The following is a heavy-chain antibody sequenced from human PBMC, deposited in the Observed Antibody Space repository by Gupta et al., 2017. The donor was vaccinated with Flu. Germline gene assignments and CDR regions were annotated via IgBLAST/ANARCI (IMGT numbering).Heavy chain of an antibody. J-gene: IGHJ4*02. D-gene: IGHD2-2*01. V-gene: IGHV3-53*01. CDR2: IYSGGST. Sequence: VQLVESGGGLIQPGGSLRLSCAASGFTVSSNYMSWVRQAPGKGLEWVSVIYSGGSTYYADSVKGRFTISRDNSKNTLFLLMNSLRVEDTAVYYCARGHGSTNFFDYWGQGTLVTVSS. CDR1: GFTVSSNY. CDR3: ARGHGSTNFFDY.